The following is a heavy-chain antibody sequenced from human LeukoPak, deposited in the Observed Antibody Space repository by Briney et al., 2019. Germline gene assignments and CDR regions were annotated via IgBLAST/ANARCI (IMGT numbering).Heavy chain of an antibody. D-gene: IGHD6-13*01. CDR3: AKGHGPHGIEGAANFDY. J-gene: IGHJ4*02. V-gene: IGHV3-23*01. CDR2: ISGNGGSS. Sequence: GGSLRLSCAASGFTFSTYAMSWVRQAPVKGLEWVSVISGNGGSSYYTDSVKGRFTISRDNSKNTLFLQMNSLRAEDTAIYYCAKGHGPHGIEGAANFDYWGQGTLVTVSS. CDR1: GFTFSTYA.